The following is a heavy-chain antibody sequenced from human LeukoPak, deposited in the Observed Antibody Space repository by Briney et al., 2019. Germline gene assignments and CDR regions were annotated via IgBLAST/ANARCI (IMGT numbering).Heavy chain of an antibody. Sequence: SETLSLTCTVSGGSISSYYWSWIRQPPGKGLEWIGYIYYSGSTNYNPSLKSRVPISVDPTKNQFSLKLSSVTDADTAVYYCARVAEGYCSGGSCLIWFDPWGQGTLVTVSS. D-gene: IGHD2-15*01. V-gene: IGHV4-59*01. J-gene: IGHJ5*02. CDR2: IYYSGST. CDR3: ARVAEGYCSGGSCLIWFDP. CDR1: GGSISSYY.